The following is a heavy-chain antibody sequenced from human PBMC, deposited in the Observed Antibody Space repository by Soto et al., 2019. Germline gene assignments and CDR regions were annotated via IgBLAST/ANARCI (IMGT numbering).Heavy chain of an antibody. CDR2: IYYSGST. Sequence: PSETLSLTCTVSGGSLRNYYWIWFRQPPGKGLEWIAYIYYSGSTNYNPSLKSRVTMSVDTSKNQFSLKLTSVTAADTAVYYCARLPSAATGTSMFDYWGRGTLVTVSS. J-gene: IGHJ4*02. CDR1: GGSLRNYY. CDR3: ARLPSAATGTSMFDY. V-gene: IGHV4-59*08. D-gene: IGHD6-13*01.